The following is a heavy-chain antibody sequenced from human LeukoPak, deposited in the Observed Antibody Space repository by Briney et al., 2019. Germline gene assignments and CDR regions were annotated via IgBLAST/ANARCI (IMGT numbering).Heavy chain of an antibody. CDR2: IYYGGRT. V-gene: IGHV4-59*01. J-gene: IGHJ3*02. CDR3: ARDSSSGWYTGWGPHGAFDI. Sequence: PSETLSLTCTVSGVSISNYHWSWIRQPPGKGLEWRGYIYYGGRTNYNPSLKSRVTTSVETSKKQFSLKLRSVTAADKAVYHCARDSSSGWYTGWGPHGAFDIWGQGTMVTVSS. CDR1: GVSISNYH. D-gene: IGHD6-19*01.